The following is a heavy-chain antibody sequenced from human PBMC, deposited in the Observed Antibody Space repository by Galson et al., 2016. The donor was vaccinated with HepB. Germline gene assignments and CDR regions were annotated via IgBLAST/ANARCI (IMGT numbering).Heavy chain of an antibody. Sequence: SLRLSCAASGFTFSDYYMDWIRQGPGKGLEWIAHISRTSSYTNYADSVKDRFSISRDNAQNSFDLLMTTLRAEDTGVYYCASFSAMVRGVEYWGQGVLVTVSS. D-gene: IGHD3-10*01. CDR2: ISRTSSYT. CDR3: ASFSAMVRGVEY. CDR1: GFTFSDYY. V-gene: IGHV3-11*03. J-gene: IGHJ4*02.